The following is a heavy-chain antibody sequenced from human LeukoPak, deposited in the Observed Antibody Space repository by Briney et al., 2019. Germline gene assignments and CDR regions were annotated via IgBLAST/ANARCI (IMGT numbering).Heavy chain of an antibody. Sequence: GGSLRLSCAASGFTFSSYAMNWVRQAPGKGLEWVSALSGSGGSTYYADSVKGRFTISRHNAKNSLYLQMNSLRVEDTAVYYCASGTIYDILTGPLDHWGQGTLVTVSS. D-gene: IGHD3-9*01. V-gene: IGHV3-23*01. CDR3: ASGTIYDILTGPLDH. CDR2: LSGSGGST. J-gene: IGHJ4*02. CDR1: GFTFSSYA.